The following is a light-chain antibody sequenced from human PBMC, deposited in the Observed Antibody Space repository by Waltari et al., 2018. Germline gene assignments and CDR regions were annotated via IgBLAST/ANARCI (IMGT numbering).Light chain of an antibody. CDR3: CSYAGSSTSWV. V-gene: IGLV2-23*01. CDR1: SSDVGSYNL. CDR2: EGS. Sequence: QSALTQPASVSGSPGQSIIISCTGTSSDVGSYNLVSWYQQHPGKAPKLMIYEGSKRPSWVSNRFSGSKSGNTASLTISGLQAEDEADYYCCSYAGSSTSWVFGGGTKLTVL. J-gene: IGLJ3*02.